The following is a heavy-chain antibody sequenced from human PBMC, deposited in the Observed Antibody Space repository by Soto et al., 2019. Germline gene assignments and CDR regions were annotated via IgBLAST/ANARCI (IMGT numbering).Heavy chain of an antibody. D-gene: IGHD6-13*01. CDR3: ARNIAAADPNDY. CDR1: GYTSTSYG. CDR2: ISAYNGNT. Sequence: ASVKVSCKASGYTSTSYGISWVRQAPGQGLEWMGWISAYNGNTNYAQKLQGRVTMTTDTSTSTAYMELRSLRSDDTAVYYCARNIAAADPNDYWGQGTLVTVSS. J-gene: IGHJ4*02. V-gene: IGHV1-18*01.